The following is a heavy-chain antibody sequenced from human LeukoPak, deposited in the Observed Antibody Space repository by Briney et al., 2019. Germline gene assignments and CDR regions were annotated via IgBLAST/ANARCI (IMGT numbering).Heavy chain of an antibody. CDR1: GYTFTGYY. J-gene: IGHJ4*02. V-gene: IGHV1-2*06. CDR2: INPNSGGT. CDR3: ARGDGSYAPFDY. D-gene: IGHD1-26*01. Sequence: ASVKVSCEASGYTFTGYYMHWVRQAPGQGLEWMGRINPNSGGTNYAQKFQGRVTMTRDTSISTAYMELSRLRSDDTAVYYCARGDGSYAPFDYWGQGTLVTVSS.